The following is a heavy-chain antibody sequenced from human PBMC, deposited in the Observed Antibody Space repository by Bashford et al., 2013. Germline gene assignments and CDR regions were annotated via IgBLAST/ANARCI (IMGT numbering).Heavy chain of an antibody. CDR2: IXVYNGRT. J-gene: IGHJ4*02. CDR3: ARVGCGTGWSGPY. V-gene: IGHV1-18*01. D-gene: IGHD6-19*01. Sequence: WVRQALGQGLEWMGWIXVYNGRTDYSQRLQDRVSMTADRSTNTAFMELRGLRPDDTAVYFCARVGCGTGWSGPYWGQGTLVTVSS.